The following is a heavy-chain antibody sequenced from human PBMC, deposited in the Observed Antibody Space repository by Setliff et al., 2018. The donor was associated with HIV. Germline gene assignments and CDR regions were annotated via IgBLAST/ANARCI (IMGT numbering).Heavy chain of an antibody. Sequence: GESLKISCQASGYSFTNYWIGWVRQMPGKGLEWIGVIYPGDFVTRYGPSFQGQVFISADTSITTAYLQWSSLKASDTAMYHCARQGDYHILTGYYSGPHDAFDIWGQGTVVTVSS. D-gene: IGHD3-9*01. J-gene: IGHJ3*02. CDR1: GYSFTNYW. CDR3: ARQGDYHILTGYYSGPHDAFDI. V-gene: IGHV5-51*01. CDR2: IYPGDFVT.